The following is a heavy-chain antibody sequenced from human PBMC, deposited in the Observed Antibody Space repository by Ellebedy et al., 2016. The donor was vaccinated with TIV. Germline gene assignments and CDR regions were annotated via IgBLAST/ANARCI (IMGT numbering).Heavy chain of an antibody. CDR1: GYTFITYG. CDR2: ISAYNGKT. Sequence: AASVKVSCTASGYTFITYGISWVRQAPGQGLEWMGWISAYNGKTKYVQKFQGRVIMTTETSTSTAHMELRSLRSDDTAVYYCARVGFPPGGDYWGQGTLVTVSS. V-gene: IGHV1-18*01. J-gene: IGHJ4*02. D-gene: IGHD3-10*01. CDR3: ARVGFPPGGDY.